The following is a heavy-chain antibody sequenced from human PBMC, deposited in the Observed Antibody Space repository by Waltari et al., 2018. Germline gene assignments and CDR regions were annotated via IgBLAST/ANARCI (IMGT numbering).Heavy chain of an antibody. CDR2: MSYKGAT. CDR3: ATYIGASIGTAAFDV. D-gene: IGHD5-12*01. CDR1: GGSITSNRHY. J-gene: IGHJ3*01. V-gene: IGHV4-39*02. Sequence: QLQLQESGPGLGKPLATLSLPCIFSGGSITSNRHYLAWIRQPPGQGLEWIGTMSYKGATYSSPSLKSRVTLSRDTSKNHLSLKLGSVTAADTAVYYCATYIGASIGTAAFDVWGQGTMVTVSS.